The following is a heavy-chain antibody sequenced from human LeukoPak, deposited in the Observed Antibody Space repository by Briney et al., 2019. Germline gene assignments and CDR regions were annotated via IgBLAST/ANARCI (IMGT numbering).Heavy chain of an antibody. Sequence: GGSLRLSCAASGFTFSSYAMSWVRQAPGKGLEWVSAISGSGGSTYYADSVKGRFTISRDNSKNTLYLQMNSLRAEDTAVYYCARGGMYYYGSGSQAFDYWGQGTLVTVSS. CDR3: ARGGMYYYGSGSQAFDY. CDR2: ISGSGGST. J-gene: IGHJ4*02. D-gene: IGHD3-10*01. V-gene: IGHV3-23*01. CDR1: GFTFSSYA.